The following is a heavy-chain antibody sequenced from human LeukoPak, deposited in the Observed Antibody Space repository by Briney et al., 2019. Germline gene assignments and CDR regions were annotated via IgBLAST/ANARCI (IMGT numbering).Heavy chain of an antibody. CDR2: INHSGST. CDR3: ARNSYYDNSGEGAFDI. D-gene: IGHD3-22*01. V-gene: IGHV4-4*02. J-gene: IGHJ3*02. Sequence: WVRQPPGKGLEWIGEINHSGSTNYNPSLQSRVTISIDKSKNQFSLNLNSVTAADTAVYYCARNSYYDNSGEGAFDIWGQGTMVTVSS.